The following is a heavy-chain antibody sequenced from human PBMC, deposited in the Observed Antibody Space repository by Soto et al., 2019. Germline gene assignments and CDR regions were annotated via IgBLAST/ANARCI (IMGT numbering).Heavy chain of an antibody. J-gene: IGHJ6*02. CDR1: GYTFTSYA. Sequence: QVQLVQSGAEEKKPGVSVKVSCKASGYTFTSYAMHWVRQAPGQRLEWMGWINAGNGNTKYSQKFQGRVTITRDTSASTAYMELSSLRSEDTAVYYCARDPNYYGMDVWGQGTTVTVSS. CDR2: INAGNGNT. CDR3: ARDPNYYGMDV. V-gene: IGHV1-3*05.